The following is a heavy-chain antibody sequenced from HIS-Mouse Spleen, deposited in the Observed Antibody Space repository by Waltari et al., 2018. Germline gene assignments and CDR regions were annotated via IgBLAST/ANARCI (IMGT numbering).Heavy chain of an antibody. CDR1: GGSISSSSYY. CDR2: IYYRVGT. V-gene: IGHV4-39*07. D-gene: IGHD6-13*01. Sequence: QLQLQESGPGLVKPSETLSLTCTVSGGSISSSSYYWGWIRQPPGKGLEWIGSIYYRVGTYSNPSRTSRVTISVDTSKNQFSLKLSAVTAADTAVYYCAREIPYSSSWYDWYFDLWGRGTLVTVSS. CDR3: AREIPYSSSWYDWYFDL. J-gene: IGHJ2*01.